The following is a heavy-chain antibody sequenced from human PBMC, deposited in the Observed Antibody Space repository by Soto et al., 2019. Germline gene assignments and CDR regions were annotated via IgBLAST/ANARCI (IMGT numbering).Heavy chain of an antibody. CDR2: IWYDGSNK. Sequence: QVQLVESGGGVVQPGRSLRLSCAASGFTFSSYGTHWVRQAPGKGLERVAVIWYDGSNKYYADSVKGRFTISRDNSKNTLYRQMNSLRAEDTAVYYCARGGYCSSTSCYVGGDWFDPWGQGTLVTVSS. CDR1: GFTFSSYG. V-gene: IGHV3-33*01. CDR3: ARGGYCSSTSCYVGGDWFDP. J-gene: IGHJ5*02. D-gene: IGHD2-2*03.